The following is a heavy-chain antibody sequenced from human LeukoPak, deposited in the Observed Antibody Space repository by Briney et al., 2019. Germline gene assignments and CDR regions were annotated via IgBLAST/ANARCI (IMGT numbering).Heavy chain of an antibody. CDR2: ISYDGSNK. J-gene: IGHJ4*02. V-gene: IGHV3-30*18. D-gene: IGHD1-26*01. Sequence: PGGSLRLSCAASGFTFSSYGMHWVRQAPGKGLEWVAVISYDGSNKYCADSVKGRFTISRDNSKNTLYLQMNSLRAEDTAVYYCAKSYGRELGPFDYWGQGTLVTVSS. CDR3: AKSYGRELGPFDY. CDR1: GFTFSSYG.